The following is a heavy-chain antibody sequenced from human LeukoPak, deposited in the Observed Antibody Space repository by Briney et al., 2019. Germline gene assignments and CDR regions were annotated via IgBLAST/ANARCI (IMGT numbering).Heavy chain of an antibody. CDR1: GFTFTNAW. D-gene: IGHD3-9*01. V-gene: IGHV3-15*05. CDR3: TTLSHDIHY. CDR2: IKSNPSGGTT. J-gene: IGHJ4*02. Sequence: GGSLRLSCAASGFTFTNAWMSWVRQAPGKGLEWVGGIKSNPSGGTTDSAATVRGRFTISRDDSKNRLYLQMNSLSIEDTAVYYRTTLSHDIHYWGQGTLVTVSS.